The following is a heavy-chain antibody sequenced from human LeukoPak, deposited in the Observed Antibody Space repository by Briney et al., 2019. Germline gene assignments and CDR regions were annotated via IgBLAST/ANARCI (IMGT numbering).Heavy chain of an antibody. V-gene: IGHV3-7*01. D-gene: IGHD3-10*01. Sequence: GGSLRLSCAASGFTFSDYWIDWVRQAPGQGLEWVANINTDGSTTNYVESVRGRFTISRDNTRNSLSLQMNNLRDEDKAVYYCARNRGGQQFDCWGQGTLLTVSS. J-gene: IGHJ4*02. CDR1: GFTFSDYW. CDR3: ARNRGGQQFDC. CDR2: INTDGSTT.